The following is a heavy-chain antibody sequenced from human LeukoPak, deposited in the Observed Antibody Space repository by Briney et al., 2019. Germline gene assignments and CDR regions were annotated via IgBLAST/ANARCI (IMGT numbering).Heavy chain of an antibody. D-gene: IGHD5-24*01. CDR2: IFPGDSDS. V-gene: IGHV5-51*01. CDR1: GYSFTSYW. CDR3: ARMRDAYPDH. Sequence: GESLKISCKGSGYSFTSYWIGWVRQMPGKGLEWMGIIFPGDSDSRYSPSFQGQVTISADKSINTAYLQWSSLKASDTAMYLCARMRDAYPDHWGQGTLLTVSS. J-gene: IGHJ4*02.